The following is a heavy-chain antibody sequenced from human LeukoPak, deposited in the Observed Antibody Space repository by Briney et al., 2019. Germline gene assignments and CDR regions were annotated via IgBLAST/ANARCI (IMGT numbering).Heavy chain of an antibody. CDR1: GYTFSGYY. CDR2: INPNSSGT. J-gene: IGHJ4*02. CDR3: GRPYFQWELRY. D-gene: IGHD1-26*01. Sequence: ASVKVSRKSSGYTFSGYYIHWVRQAPGQGLEWMGWINPNSSGTNYAQKFQGRVTMTRDTSISTVYMEMSRLRYADTAVYYCGRPYFQWELRYWGPGTLVTVSS. V-gene: IGHV1-2*02.